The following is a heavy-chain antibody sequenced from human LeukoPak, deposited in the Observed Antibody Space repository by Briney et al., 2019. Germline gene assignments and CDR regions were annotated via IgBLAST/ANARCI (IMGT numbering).Heavy chain of an antibody. J-gene: IGHJ4*02. D-gene: IGHD6-19*01. CDR2: INPNSGDT. Sequence: ASVKVSCKASGYTFTGYYMHWVRQAPGQGPEWMGWINPNSGDTNYAQKFQGRVTMTRDTSISTAYMELSRLRSDDTAFYYCARGTAVADTESGFDYWGQGTLVTVSS. CDR3: ARGTAVADTESGFDY. CDR1: GYTFTGYY. V-gene: IGHV1-2*02.